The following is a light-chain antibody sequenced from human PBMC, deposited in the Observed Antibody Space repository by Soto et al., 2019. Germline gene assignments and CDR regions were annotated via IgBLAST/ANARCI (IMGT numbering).Light chain of an antibody. CDR1: SAHNSYA. CDR2: VNSDGSH. Sequence: QSVLTQPPSASASLGASVKLTCSLSSAHNSYAIAWHQKQPGKGPRFLMKVNSDGSHTRGDEIPHRFSGSTSGAEHYLTISGLQSEDEADYYCQTWGTGIYVVFGGGTKLTVL. CDR3: QTWGTGIYVV. J-gene: IGLJ2*01. V-gene: IGLV4-69*01.